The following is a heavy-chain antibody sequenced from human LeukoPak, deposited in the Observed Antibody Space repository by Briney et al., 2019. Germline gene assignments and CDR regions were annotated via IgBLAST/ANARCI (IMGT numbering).Heavy chain of an antibody. CDR1: GYTFTVYY. CDR2: INPNSGGT. Sequence: ASVKVSCKASGYTFTVYYMHWVRQAPGQGLEWMGWINPNSGGTNYAQKFQGRVTMTRDTSISTAYMELSRLRSDDTAVYYCARDQEDYYGSGKFDPWGQGTLVTVSS. CDR3: ARDQEDYYGSGKFDP. D-gene: IGHD3-10*01. V-gene: IGHV1-2*02. J-gene: IGHJ5*02.